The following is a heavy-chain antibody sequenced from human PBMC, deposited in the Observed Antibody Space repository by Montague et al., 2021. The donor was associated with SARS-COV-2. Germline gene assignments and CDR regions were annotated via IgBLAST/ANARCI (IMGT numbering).Heavy chain of an antibody. J-gene: IGHJ4*02. CDR2: IYYSGST. D-gene: IGHD3-10*01. CDR3: ARESGSGSYLVY. Sequence: SETLSLTCTVSGGSISSSSYYWGWIRQPPGKGLEWTGSIYYSGSTYYNPSLKSRVTISVDTPKNQFSLKLSSVTAADTAVYYCARESGSGSYLVYWGQGTLVTVSS. CDR1: GGSISSSSYY. V-gene: IGHV4-39*01.